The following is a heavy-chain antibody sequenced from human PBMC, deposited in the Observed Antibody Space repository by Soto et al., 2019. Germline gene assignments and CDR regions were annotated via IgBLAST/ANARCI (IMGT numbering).Heavy chain of an antibody. CDR2: IIPILGIA. CDR1: GGTFSSYT. J-gene: IGHJ4*02. V-gene: IGHV1-69*08. D-gene: IGHD3-10*01. CDR3: AREEDEILWFGELSGY. Sequence: QVQLVQSGAEVKKPGSSVKVSCKASGGTFSSYTISWVRQAPGQGLEWMGRIIPILGIANYAQKFQGRVTITADKSTSTAYMELSSLRSEDTAVYYCAREEDEILWFGELSGYWGQGTLVTVSS.